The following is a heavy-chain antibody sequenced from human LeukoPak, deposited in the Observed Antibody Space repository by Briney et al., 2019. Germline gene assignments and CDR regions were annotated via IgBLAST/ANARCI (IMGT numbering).Heavy chain of an antibody. J-gene: IGHJ5*02. CDR3: ARALPHRRLMDTTMEQHWFDP. D-gene: IGHD5-18*01. CDR1: GYIFTSYF. Sequence: GASVKVSCKASGYIFTSYFMHWVRQAPGQGLEWMGLINPSGGSTRYAQKFQGRVTMTRDMSTSIVYMELSSLRSEDTAVYYCARALPHRRLMDTTMEQHWFDPWGQGTLVTVSS. V-gene: IGHV1-46*01. CDR2: INPSGGST.